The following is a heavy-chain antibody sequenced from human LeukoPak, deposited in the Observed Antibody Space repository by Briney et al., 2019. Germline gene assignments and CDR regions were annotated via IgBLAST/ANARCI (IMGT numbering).Heavy chain of an antibody. J-gene: IGHJ4*02. CDR1: VCIFSSYG. D-gene: IGHD2-2*01. CDR2: ISSSSSYI. CDR3: ARDLLDIVVLPAAIPDYFDY. Sequence: PGGSLRLSCAASVCIFSSYGMHWVRQAPGKGLEWVSSISSSSSYIYYADSVKGRFTISRDNAKNSLYLQMNSLRAEDTAVYYCARDLLDIVVLPAAIPDYFDYWGQGTLVTVSS. V-gene: IGHV3-21*01.